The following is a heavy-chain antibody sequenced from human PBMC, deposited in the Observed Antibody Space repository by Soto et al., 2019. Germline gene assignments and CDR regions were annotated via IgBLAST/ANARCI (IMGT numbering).Heavy chain of an antibody. J-gene: IGHJ6*02. Sequence: EFLKIPCQGSGYTFTNYWIGWVRQMPWKGLEWMGIIYPGDSDTKYNPSFHAQVTISADKSITTTYLRWTSLKASDTAIYFCAASIFYYGMDVWGQGTTVTVSS. CDR3: AASIFYYGMDV. V-gene: IGHV5-51*01. CDR1: GYTFTNYW. CDR2: IYPGDSDT.